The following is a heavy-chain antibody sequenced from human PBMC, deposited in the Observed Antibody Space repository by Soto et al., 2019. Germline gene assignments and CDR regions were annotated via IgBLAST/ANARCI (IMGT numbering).Heavy chain of an antibody. Sequence: GSLRLSCSASGFTFNSYAMHWVRQAPGKGLEFVSAISSYGADTYYADSVKGRFAIPRDNSKNTLYLQMSSLRAEDTALYYCVKEGYMRSDWYGQFDYWGQGALVTVSS. CDR2: ISSYGADT. CDR3: VKEGYMRSDWYGQFDY. V-gene: IGHV3-64D*06. CDR1: GFTFNSYA. J-gene: IGHJ4*02. D-gene: IGHD6-19*01.